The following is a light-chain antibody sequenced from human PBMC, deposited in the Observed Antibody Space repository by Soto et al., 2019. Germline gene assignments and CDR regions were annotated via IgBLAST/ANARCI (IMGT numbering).Light chain of an antibody. J-gene: IGLJ3*02. Sequence: QSVLTQPPSVSGAPGQRVTISCTGSSSNIGAGYDVNWYQQLPGTAPKLLTYGNSNRPSGVPDRFSGSKSGTSASLAITGLQAEDEADYYCQSYDSSLSVWVFGGGTQLTVL. CDR3: QSYDSSLSVWV. CDR1: SSNIGAGYD. V-gene: IGLV1-40*01. CDR2: GNS.